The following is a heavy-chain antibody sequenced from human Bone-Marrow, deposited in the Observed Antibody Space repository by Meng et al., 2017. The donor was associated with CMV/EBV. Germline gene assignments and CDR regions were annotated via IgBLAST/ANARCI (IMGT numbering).Heavy chain of an antibody. D-gene: IGHD6-6*01. V-gene: IGHV4-39*02. CDR2: IYYSGSA. J-gene: IGHJ2*01. CDR3: AAGAARPGVSWYFDL. CDR1: GGSISSSGYY. Sequence: SETLSLTCTVSGGSISSSGYYWGWIRQPPGKGLEWIGTIYYSGSAYYNPSLKSRVTISVDTSKNHFSLKLSSVTAADTAVYYCAAGAARPGVSWYFDLWGRGTLVTVSS.